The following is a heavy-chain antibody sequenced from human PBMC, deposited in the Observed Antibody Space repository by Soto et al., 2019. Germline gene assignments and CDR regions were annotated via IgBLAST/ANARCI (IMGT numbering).Heavy chain of an antibody. V-gene: IGHV2-5*02. D-gene: IGHD1-1*01. J-gene: IGHJ4*02. CDR3: AHRAGFQGNWNGGYFDF. CDR2: IYWDDDK. Sequence: QITLEESGPPRVNPTQTLTLTCTFSGFSLSTSGVGVGWVRQPPGKALERLALIYWDDDKRSSPSLRSRLTITKDTSRNQVVLTMTNMAPVDTANYYCAHRAGFQGNWNGGYFDFWGQGALVTVSS. CDR1: GFSLSTSGVG.